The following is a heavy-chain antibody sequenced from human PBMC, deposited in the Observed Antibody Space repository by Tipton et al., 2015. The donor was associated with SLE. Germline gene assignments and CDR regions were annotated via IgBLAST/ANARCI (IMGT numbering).Heavy chain of an antibody. CDR3: ARGGYCSGGSCYSYYYYGMDV. CDR1: GYTFTSYY. CDR2: VNPSGGTA. D-gene: IGHD2-15*01. Sequence: QLVQSGAEVKKPGASVKVACKASGYTFTSYYMHWVRQAPGQGLEWMGIVNPSGGTASYAQKFQGRVTMTRDTSTSTVYMELSGLRSEDTAVYYCARGGYCSGGSCYSYYYYGMDVWGHGTTVTVSS. J-gene: IGHJ6*02. V-gene: IGHV1-46*01.